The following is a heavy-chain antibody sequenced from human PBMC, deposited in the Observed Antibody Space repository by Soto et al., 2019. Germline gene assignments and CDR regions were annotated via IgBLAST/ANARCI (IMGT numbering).Heavy chain of an antibody. CDR3: ATLGWEWLLSSMDV. CDR1: GFTFSSYA. CDR2: ISGSGGST. D-gene: IGHD3-3*01. V-gene: IGHV3-23*01. Sequence: GGSLRLSCAASGFTFSSYAMSWVRQAPGKGLEWVSAISGSGGSTYYADSVKGRFTTSRDNSKNTLYLQMNSLRAEDTAVYYCATLGWEWLLSSMDVWGQGTTVTVSS. J-gene: IGHJ6*02.